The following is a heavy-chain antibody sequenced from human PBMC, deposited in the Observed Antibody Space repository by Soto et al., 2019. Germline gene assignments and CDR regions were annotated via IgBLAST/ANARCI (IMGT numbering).Heavy chain of an antibody. CDR3: AKVKSLAGQE. CDR1: GFTFSSYW. D-gene: IGHD6-6*01. Sequence: EVQLVESGGGLVQPGVSLRLSCAASGFTFSSYWMSWVRQAPGKGLEWVANIKQDGSDNYYVDSVKGRFTISRDNAKNSLYLQMNSLTAEDTAIYYCAKVKSLAGQEWGQGTLVTVSS. V-gene: IGHV3-7*05. CDR2: IKQDGSDN. J-gene: IGHJ4*02.